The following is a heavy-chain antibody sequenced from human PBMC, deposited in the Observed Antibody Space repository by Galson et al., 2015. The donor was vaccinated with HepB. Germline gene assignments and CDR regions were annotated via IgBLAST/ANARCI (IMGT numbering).Heavy chain of an antibody. CDR2: ISYDGSNK. Sequence: SLRLSCAASGLTFSSYAMHWVRQAPGKGLEWVAVISYDGSNKYYADSVKGRFTISRDNSKNTLYLQMNSLRAEDTAVYYCARVTRKRWLQFSAFDYWGQGTLVTVSS. CDR1: GLTFSSYA. CDR3: ARVTRKRWLQFSAFDY. V-gene: IGHV3-30-3*01. D-gene: IGHD5-24*01. J-gene: IGHJ4*02.